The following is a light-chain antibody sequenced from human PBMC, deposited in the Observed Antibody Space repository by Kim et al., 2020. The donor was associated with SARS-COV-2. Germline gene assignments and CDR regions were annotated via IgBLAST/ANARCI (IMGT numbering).Light chain of an antibody. CDR1: YCSVYSSYY. Sequence: GGVDTHACGLRYCSVYSSYYHSWYQQTPRHAPRTLISTQNPASSGDPDRCSGSIVGNKAALTITEAQADDECDYYCVIYISSGIWVFGGGTKLTVL. CDR3: VIYISSGIWV. J-gene: IGLJ3*02. V-gene: IGLV8-61*01. CDR2: TQN.